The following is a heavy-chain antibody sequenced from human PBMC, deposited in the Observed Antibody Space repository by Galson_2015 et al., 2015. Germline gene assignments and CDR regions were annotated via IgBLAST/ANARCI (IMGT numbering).Heavy chain of an antibody. J-gene: IGHJ4*01. CDR1: GGTFSRYG. D-gene: IGHD3-3*01. V-gene: IGHV1-69*13. Sequence: SVKVSCKAPGGTFSRYGISWVRQAPGQGLEWVGGINPIFATARYAEKFRGRVTIIADESTSTAYMELKSLSSEDTAVYYCAGDRPPGCWRDYYQPWGHGTLVTVSS. CDR2: INPIFATA. CDR3: AGDRPPGCWRDYYQP.